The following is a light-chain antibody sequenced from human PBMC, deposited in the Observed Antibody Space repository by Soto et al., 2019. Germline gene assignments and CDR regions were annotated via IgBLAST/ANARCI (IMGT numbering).Light chain of an antibody. CDR3: CSSAGSRV. Sequence: QSALTQPASVSGSPGQSITISCTGTSSDVGSYNLVSWYQQHPGKAPKLMIYEGSKRPSGVSNRFSGSKSGNTASLTISGLQAADAADYYCCSSAGSRVCGGGTKLTVL. J-gene: IGLJ3*02. V-gene: IGLV2-23*01. CDR2: EGS. CDR1: SSDVGSYNL.